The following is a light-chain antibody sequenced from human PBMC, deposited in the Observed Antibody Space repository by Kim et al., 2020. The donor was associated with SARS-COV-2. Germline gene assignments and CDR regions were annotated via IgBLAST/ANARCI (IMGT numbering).Light chain of an antibody. CDR3: QQYNNWPPWT. Sequence: SPGERATLSCRASQSVSSNLAWYQQKPCQAPRLLIYGASTRATGIPARFSGSGSGTEFTLTISSLQSEDFAVYYCQQYNNWPPWTSGQGTKVDIK. V-gene: IGKV3-15*01. J-gene: IGKJ1*01. CDR2: GAS. CDR1: QSVSSN.